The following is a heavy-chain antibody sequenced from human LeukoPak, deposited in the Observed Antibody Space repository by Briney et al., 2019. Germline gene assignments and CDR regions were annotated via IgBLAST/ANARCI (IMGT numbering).Heavy chain of an antibody. CDR2: ISSSGDRT. D-gene: IGHD5-12*01. J-gene: IGHJ4*02. CDR1: GFTFSNYA. CDR3: ARDPGSGYEEHFDY. V-gene: IGHV3-23*01. Sequence: GSLRLSCAASGFTFSNYAMSWVRQAPGRGPEWVSAISSSGDRTYYADSVKGRFTISRDNAKDSLYLQMNSLRAEDTAVYYCARDPGSGYEEHFDYWGQGTLVTVSS.